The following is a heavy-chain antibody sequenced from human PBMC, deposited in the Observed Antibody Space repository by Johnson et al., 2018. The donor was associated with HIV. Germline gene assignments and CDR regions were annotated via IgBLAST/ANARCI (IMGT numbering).Heavy chain of an antibody. V-gene: IGHV3-30*04. J-gene: IGHJ3*02. CDR2: ISYDGSNK. CDR3: AKGSMSTPGQWLPKDDAFDI. CDR1: GFTFNSYA. Sequence: HVQLVESGGGLAKPGRSLRLFCAASGFTFNSYAMHWVRQAPGKGLEWVAVISYDGSNKYYAASVKGRFTISRDNSKNTLYLQMNTLRAEDTAVYYCAKGSMSTPGQWLPKDDAFDIWGQGTMVTVSS. D-gene: IGHD6-19*01.